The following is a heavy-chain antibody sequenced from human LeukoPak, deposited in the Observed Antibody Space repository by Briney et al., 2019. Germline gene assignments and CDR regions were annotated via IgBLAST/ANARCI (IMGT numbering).Heavy chain of an antibody. D-gene: IGHD2-2*02. V-gene: IGHV4-39*01. Sequence: KTSGTLSLTCTVSGGSISSSSYYWGWIRQPPGKGLEWIGSIYYSGSTYYNPSLKSRVTISVDTSKNQFSLKLSSVTAADTAVYYCARYCSSTSCYTEWDYWGQGTLVTVSS. CDR2: IYYSGST. CDR3: ARYCSSTSCYTEWDY. CDR1: GGSISSSSYY. J-gene: IGHJ4*02.